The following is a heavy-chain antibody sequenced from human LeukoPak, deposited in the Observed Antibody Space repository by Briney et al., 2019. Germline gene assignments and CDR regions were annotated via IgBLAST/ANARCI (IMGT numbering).Heavy chain of an antibody. V-gene: IGHV4-59*02. CDR3: ARVGGVPLGAFDI. CDR2: IFYGGTT. Sequence: PSETLSLTCTVSGGSVSSYYWSWIRQPPGKGLEWIWYIFYGGTTSYNPSLKSRVSLSVDTSKNQFSLKLNSVIAADTAVYYCARVGGVPLGAFDIWAQGTMVTVSS. D-gene: IGHD3-16*01. J-gene: IGHJ3*02. CDR1: GGSVSSYY.